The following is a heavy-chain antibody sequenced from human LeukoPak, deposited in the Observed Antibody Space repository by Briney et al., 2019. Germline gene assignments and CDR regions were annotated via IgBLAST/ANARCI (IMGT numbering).Heavy chain of an antibody. V-gene: IGHV4-39*07. J-gene: IGHJ4*02. CDR2: IYYSGST. Sequence: SETLSLTCTVSGGSISSSSYYWGWIRQPPGKGLEWIGSIYYSGSTYYNPSLKSRVTISVDTSKNQFSLKLSSVTAADTAVYYCARSGYDSSGYYFRFDNWGQGTLITVSS. CDR1: GGSISSSSYY. D-gene: IGHD3-22*01. CDR3: ARSGYDSSGYYFRFDN.